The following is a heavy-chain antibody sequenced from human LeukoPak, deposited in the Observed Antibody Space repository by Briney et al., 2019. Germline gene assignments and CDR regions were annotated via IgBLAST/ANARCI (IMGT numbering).Heavy chain of an antibody. V-gene: IGHV1-3*01. CDR3: ARAAGYCSGGSCYLNWFDP. Sequence: ASVKVSCKASGYTFTSYAMHWVRQAPGQRLEWMGWINAGNGNTKYSQKFQGRVTITRDTSASTAYMELGSLRSEDTAVYYCARAAGYCSGGSCYLNWFDPWAREPWSPSPQ. CDR1: GYTFTSYA. D-gene: IGHD2-15*01. CDR2: INAGNGNT. J-gene: IGHJ5*02.